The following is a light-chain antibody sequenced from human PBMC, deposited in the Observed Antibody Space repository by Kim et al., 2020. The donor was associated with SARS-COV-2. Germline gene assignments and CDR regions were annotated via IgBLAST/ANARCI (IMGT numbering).Light chain of an antibody. J-gene: IGLJ7*01. CDR3: AAWDDSLSAYV. V-gene: IGLV1-44*01. Sequence: QSVLTQPPSASGTPGQRVTISCSGSNSNIGSNNVNWYQLSPGAAPKLVVYSNDQRPSGVPDRFSGSKSGTSASLAISGLQSEDEAEYCCAAWDDSLSAYVFGVGTQLTVL. CDR1: NSNIGSNN. CDR2: SND.